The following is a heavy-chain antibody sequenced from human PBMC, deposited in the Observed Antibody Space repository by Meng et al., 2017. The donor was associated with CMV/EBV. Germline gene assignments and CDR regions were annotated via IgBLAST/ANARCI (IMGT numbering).Heavy chain of an antibody. CDR2: IYSTGGT. CDR3: ARERGDDSGYNFDS. CDR1: GGFFSGFF. Sequence: VRLQESGRGLVKPSETLSLTCSVSGGFFSGFFWTWIRQPAGKGLEWIGRIYSTGGTNYNPSFESRVTISLDGSNNQFSLKLNSVTAADTAIYYCARERGDDSGYNFDSWGQGTLVTVSS. J-gene: IGHJ4*02. V-gene: IGHV4-4*07. D-gene: IGHD3-22*01.